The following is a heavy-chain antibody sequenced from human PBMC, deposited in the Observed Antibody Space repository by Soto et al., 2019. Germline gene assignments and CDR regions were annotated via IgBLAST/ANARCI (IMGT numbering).Heavy chain of an antibody. CDR3: ARDRLRVARSDYYYGMDV. CDR1: GFTFSGYA. D-gene: IGHD5-12*01. Sequence: PGWSLRLCFEASGFTFSGYAMHWVRQATGKWLEWVAVISYDGSNKYYAYSVKGRFTISRDNSKNTLYLQMKSLRDEDTAVYYCARDRLRVARSDYYYGMDVWGQGTTVTVS. J-gene: IGHJ6*02. CDR2: ISYDGSNK. V-gene: IGHV3-30-3*01.